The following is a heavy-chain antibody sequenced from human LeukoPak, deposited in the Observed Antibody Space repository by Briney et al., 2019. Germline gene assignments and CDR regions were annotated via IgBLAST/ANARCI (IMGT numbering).Heavy chain of an antibody. Sequence: ASVKVSCKVSGYSFTSNYIHWVRQAPGQGHEWMGMIYPRDGSTSYAQRFQDRVTVTRDTSTSTVHMELSGLRSEDTAVYYCARDQEGFDYWGQGTLVTVSS. CDR1: GYSFTSNY. CDR2: IYPRDGST. V-gene: IGHV1-46*01. CDR3: ARDQEGFDY. J-gene: IGHJ4*02.